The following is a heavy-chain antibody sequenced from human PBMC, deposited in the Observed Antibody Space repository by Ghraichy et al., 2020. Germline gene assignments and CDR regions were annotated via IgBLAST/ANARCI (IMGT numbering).Heavy chain of an antibody. CDR1: GFTFSDHH. Sequence: GGSLRLSCVASGFTFSDHHMDWVRQAPGKGLEWVGRIRNKAKNYTTEYAASVRGRFTLSRDDSKNSLYLQMRSLKTEDSAVYYCAKTGGPYPWGQGNLVTVSS. D-gene: IGHD3-16*01. V-gene: IGHV3-72*01. CDR2: IRNKAKNYTT. CDR3: AKTGGPYP. J-gene: IGHJ5*02.